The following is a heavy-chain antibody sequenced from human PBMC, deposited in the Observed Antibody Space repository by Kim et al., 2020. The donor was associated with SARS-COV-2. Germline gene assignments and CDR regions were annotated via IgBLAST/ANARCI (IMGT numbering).Heavy chain of an antibody. CDR2: IYYSGST. J-gene: IGHJ4*02. D-gene: IGHD3-22*01. Sequence: SETLSLTCTVSGGSISSGGYYWSWIRQHPGKGLEWIGYIYYSGSTYYNPSLKSRVTISVDTSKNQFSLKLSSVTAADTAVYYCARTYYYDSSGYYYKVFDYWGQGTLVTVSS. V-gene: IGHV4-31*03. CDR1: GGSISSGGYY. CDR3: ARTYYYDSSGYYYKVFDY.